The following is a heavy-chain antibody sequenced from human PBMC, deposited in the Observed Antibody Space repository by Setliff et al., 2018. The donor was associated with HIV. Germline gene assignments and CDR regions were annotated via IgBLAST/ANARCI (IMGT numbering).Heavy chain of an antibody. D-gene: IGHD1-26*01. CDR3: AALLWDSGSYGGGAFDI. CDR1: GGSFSGYY. CDR2: INHSGST. V-gene: IGHV4-34*01. J-gene: IGHJ3*02. Sequence: PSETLSLTCAVYGGSFSGYYWSWIRQPPGKGLEWIGEINHSGSTNYNPSLKSRVTMLVDTSKNQFSLKLSSVTAADTAVYYCAALLWDSGSYGGGAFDIWGQGTMVTVSS.